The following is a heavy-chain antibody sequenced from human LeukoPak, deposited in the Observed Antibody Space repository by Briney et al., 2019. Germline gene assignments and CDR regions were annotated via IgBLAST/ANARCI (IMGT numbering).Heavy chain of an antibody. CDR2: IFYSGST. V-gene: IGHV4-39*01. CDR3: ATTPALAVAGTLDPKE. J-gene: IGHJ4*02. CDR1: GGSISSSSYY. D-gene: IGHD6-19*01. Sequence: SETLSLTCTVSGGSISSSSYYWGWIRQSPGKGLEWIGSIFYSGSTYYNPSLKSRVTISLDTSENQFSLKLSSVTAADTAVYYCATTPALAVAGTLDPKEWGQGTLVTVSS.